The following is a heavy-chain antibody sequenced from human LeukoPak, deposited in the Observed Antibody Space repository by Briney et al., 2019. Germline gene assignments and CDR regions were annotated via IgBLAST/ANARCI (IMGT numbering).Heavy chain of an antibody. J-gene: IGHJ6*02. CDR2: IIPILGIA. CDR1: GGTFSSYA. V-gene: IGHV1-69*04. Sequence: SVKVSCKASGGTFSSYAISWVRQAPGQGLEWMGRIIPILGIANYAQKFQGRVTITADKSTSTAYMELSSLRSEDTAVYYCARSIAVAGTYYYYGVDVWGQGTTVTVSS. CDR3: ARSIAVAGTYYYYGVDV. D-gene: IGHD6-19*01.